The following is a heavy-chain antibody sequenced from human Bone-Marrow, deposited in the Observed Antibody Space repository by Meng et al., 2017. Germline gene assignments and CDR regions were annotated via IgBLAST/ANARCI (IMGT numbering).Heavy chain of an antibody. V-gene: IGHV3-30*17. CDR1: GFTFSSYT. D-gene: IGHD1-26*01. CDR3: ARVVWGY. J-gene: IGHJ4*02. CDR2: ISYDGSNK. Sequence: VHVVEAGGGLVEPGGSLRFSCAASGFTFSSYTMNWVRQAPGKGLEWVAVISYDGSNKYYADSVKGRFTISRDNSKNTLYLQMNSLRAEDTAVYYCARVVWGYWGQGTLVTVSS.